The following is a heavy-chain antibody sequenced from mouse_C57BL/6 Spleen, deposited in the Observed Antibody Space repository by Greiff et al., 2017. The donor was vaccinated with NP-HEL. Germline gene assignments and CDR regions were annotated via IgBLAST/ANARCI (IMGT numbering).Heavy chain of an antibody. D-gene: IGHD1-1*01. CDR3: ARYYGSSPYAMDY. Sequence: QVQLQQPGAELVTPGASVKLSCKASGYTFTSYWMHWVKQRPGQGLEWIGEIDPSDSYTNYNQKFKGKSTLTVDKSSSTAYMQLSSLTSEDSAVYYCARYYGSSPYAMDYWGQGTSVTVSS. V-gene: IGHV1-69*01. J-gene: IGHJ4*01. CDR2: IDPSDSYT. CDR1: GYTFTSYW.